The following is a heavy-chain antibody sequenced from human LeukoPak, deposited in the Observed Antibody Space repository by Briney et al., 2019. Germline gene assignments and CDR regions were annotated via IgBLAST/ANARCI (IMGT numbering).Heavy chain of an antibody. Sequence: PSETLSLTCTVSGGFISTYYWSWIRQPPGKGLEWIGYIYYTGSTSYNPSLKSRVTMSLDASKNQLSLELNSVTPADTAVYYCARGGNYSPQWWFDPWGRGTLVSVSS. CDR1: GGFISTYY. V-gene: IGHV4-59*01. CDR3: ARGGNYSPQWWFDP. CDR2: IYYTGST. J-gene: IGHJ5*02. D-gene: IGHD1-26*01.